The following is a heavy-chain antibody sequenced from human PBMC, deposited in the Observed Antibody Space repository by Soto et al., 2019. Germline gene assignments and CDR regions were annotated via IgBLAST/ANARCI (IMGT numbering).Heavy chain of an antibody. CDR2: TYYRSKWYN. D-gene: IGHD6-6*01. V-gene: IGHV6-1*01. CDR1: GDSVSSNSAA. CDR3: ARSPLDSSSSRGVYYGMDV. J-gene: IGHJ6*02. Sequence: SQTLSLTCAISGDSVSSNSAAWNWIRQSPSRGLEWLGRTYYRSKWYNDYAVSVKSRITINPDTSKNQFSLQLNSVTPEDTAVYYCARSPLDSSSSRGVYYGMDVWGQGTTVTAP.